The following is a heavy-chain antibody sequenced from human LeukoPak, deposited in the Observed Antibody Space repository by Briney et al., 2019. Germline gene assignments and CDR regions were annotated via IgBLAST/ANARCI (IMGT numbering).Heavy chain of an antibody. Sequence: GGSLRLSCAASGFTFSSYAMHWVRQAPGKGLEWVAVISYDGSNKYYADSVKGRFTISRDNSKNTLYLQMNSLRAEDTAVYYCARDGLLGYFDYWGQGTLVTVSS. CDR2: ISYDGSNK. V-gene: IGHV3-30-3*01. CDR3: ARDGLLGYFDY. D-gene: IGHD2-8*02. CDR1: GFTFSSYA. J-gene: IGHJ4*02.